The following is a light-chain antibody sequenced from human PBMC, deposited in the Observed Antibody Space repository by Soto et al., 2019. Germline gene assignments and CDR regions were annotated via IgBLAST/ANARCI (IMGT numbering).Light chain of an antibody. CDR1: QSVSSY. CDR2: DAS. J-gene: IGKJ1*01. Sequence: EIVLTQSPATLSLSLGESATLSCRASQSVSSYLAWYQQKPGQGPRLLIYDASNRATGVSARFSGSGYGTDFTLTISSLEPDDFAVYYCHQRSSWPRGTFGQGT. CDR3: HQRSSWPRGT. V-gene: IGKV3-11*01.